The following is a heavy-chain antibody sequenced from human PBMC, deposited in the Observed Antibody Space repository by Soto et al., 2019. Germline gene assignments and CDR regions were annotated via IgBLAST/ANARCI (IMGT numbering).Heavy chain of an antibody. J-gene: IGHJ4*02. Sequence: QVQLVQSETEVKKPGASVKVSCKTSGFTFADYGITWVRQAPGQGLEWMGWISGYNGFTNYAQKLQDRVIMTTDTSTTTAYMELRSLRSDDTAIYYCARALGVQPGGCGRCSMAFWGQGTLVTVSS. CDR2: ISGYNGFT. V-gene: IGHV1-18*01. CDR3: ARALGVQPGGCGRCSMAF. D-gene: IGHD6-19*01. CDR1: GFTFADYG.